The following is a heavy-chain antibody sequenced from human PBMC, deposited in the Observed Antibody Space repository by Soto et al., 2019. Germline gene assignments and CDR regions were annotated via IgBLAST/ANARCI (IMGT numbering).Heavy chain of an antibody. CDR2: INAGNGNT. CDR1: GYTSTSYA. J-gene: IGHJ2*01. Sequence: ASVKVSCKASGYTSTSYAMHWVRQAPGQRLEWMGWINAGNGNTKYSQKFQGRVTITRDTSASTAYMELSSLRSEDTAVYYCARGDDNWNYLHHWYFDLWGRGTLVTVSS. D-gene: IGHD1-7*01. V-gene: IGHV1-3*01. CDR3: ARGDDNWNYLHHWYFDL.